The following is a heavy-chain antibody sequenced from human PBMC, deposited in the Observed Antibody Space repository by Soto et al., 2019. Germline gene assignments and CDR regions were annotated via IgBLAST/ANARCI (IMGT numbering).Heavy chain of an antibody. CDR2: INHSGST. J-gene: IGHJ6*02. CDR3: ASDSSGLNYYYYGMDV. D-gene: IGHD3-22*01. V-gene: IGHV4-34*01. Sequence: SETLSLTCAVYGGSFSGYYWSWIRQPPGKGLEWIGEINHSGSTNYNPSLKSRVTISVDTSKNQFSLKLSSVTAVDTAVYYCASDSSGLNYYYYGMDVWGQGTTVTSP. CDR1: GGSFSGYY.